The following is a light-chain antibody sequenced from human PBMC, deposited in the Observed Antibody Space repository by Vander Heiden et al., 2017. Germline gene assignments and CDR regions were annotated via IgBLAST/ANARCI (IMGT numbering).Light chain of an antibody. V-gene: IGKV1-33*01. Sequence: DIQMTQSPSSLSASVGDRVTITCQASQDISNYLNWYQQKPGKAPKLLNYDASNLETGVPSRFSGSGSGTDFTFTISSLHPEDIATYYCQQYDNLPWTFGQGTKVEIK. CDR2: DAS. CDR1: QDISNY. J-gene: IGKJ1*01. CDR3: QQYDNLPWT.